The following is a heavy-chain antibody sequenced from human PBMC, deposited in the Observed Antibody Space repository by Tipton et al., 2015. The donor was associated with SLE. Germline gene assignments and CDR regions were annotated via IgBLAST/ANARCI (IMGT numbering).Heavy chain of an antibody. V-gene: IGHV4-38-2*02. J-gene: IGHJ5*02. CDR3: ARFSPAIAGFDP. CDR1: GYSISSGYY. D-gene: IGHD1-26*01. CDR2: IHERGST. Sequence: TLSLTCKVSGYSISSGYYWGWIRQSPGKGLEWIGSIHERGSTFYNPSLQSRVTLSVDTSKNQFSLQLRSVTAADTAVYYCARFSPAIAGFDPWGQGTLVTVSS.